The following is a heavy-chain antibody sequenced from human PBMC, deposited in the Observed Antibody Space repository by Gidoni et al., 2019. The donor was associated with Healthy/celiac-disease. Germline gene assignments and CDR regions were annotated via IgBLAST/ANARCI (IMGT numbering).Heavy chain of an antibody. CDR3: ARGPPRVRGVISRGDMGDYYYGMDV. J-gene: IGHJ6*02. V-gene: IGHV1-69*01. D-gene: IGHD3-10*01. CDR1: GGTFSSHA. CDR2: IIPIFGTA. Sequence: QVQLVQSGAEVTKPGSSVKVSCKASGGTFSSHAISWVRQAPGQGLEWMGGIIPIFGTANYAQKFQGRVTITADESTSTAYMELSSLRSEDTAVYYCARGPPRVRGVISRGDMGDYYYGMDVWGQGTTVTVSS.